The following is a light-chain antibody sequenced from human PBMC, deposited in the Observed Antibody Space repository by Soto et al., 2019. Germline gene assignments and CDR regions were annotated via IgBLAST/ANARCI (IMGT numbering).Light chain of an antibody. CDR3: QQYDNLPPLT. Sequence: DIQMTQSPSSLSASVGDRVTITCQASQDISNYLNWYQQKPGKAPKLLIYDASNLETGVPSRFSASGSGTAFTFTISSPQPEDIATYYCQQYDNLPPLTFGGGTKVEIK. CDR2: DAS. CDR1: QDISNY. J-gene: IGKJ4*01. V-gene: IGKV1-33*01.